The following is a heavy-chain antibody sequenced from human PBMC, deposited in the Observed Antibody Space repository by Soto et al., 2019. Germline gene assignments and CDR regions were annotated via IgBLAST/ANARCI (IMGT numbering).Heavy chain of an antibody. CDR2: IYSSGST. CDR3: ARDSRGPGALAG. Sequence: QVQLQESGPGLVKPSQTLSLTCTVSGGSISTGGYYWSWIRQHPGKGLEWIGYIYSSGSTYYNPSLKSRVTIPVDTSENPFSLHQSVVHAEDPVVYYCARDSRGPGALAGWGQGTLVTVSS. J-gene: IGHJ4*02. D-gene: IGHD6-19*01. V-gene: IGHV4-31*03. CDR1: GGSISTGGYY.